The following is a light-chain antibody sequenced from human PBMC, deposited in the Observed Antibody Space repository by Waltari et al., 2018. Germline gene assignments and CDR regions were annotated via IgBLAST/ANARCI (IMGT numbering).Light chain of an antibody. V-gene: IGLV1-44*01. Sequence: QSVLTQPPSASGTPGPRVAISCSGSSPNIETNTVNLYQQLPGTAPKLLIYSDNQRPSGVPDRFSGSKSGTSASLAISGLQSEDEADYYCGAWDDSLNGYVFGTGTKVTVL. CDR1: SPNIETNT. CDR2: SDN. CDR3: GAWDDSLNGYV. J-gene: IGLJ1*01.